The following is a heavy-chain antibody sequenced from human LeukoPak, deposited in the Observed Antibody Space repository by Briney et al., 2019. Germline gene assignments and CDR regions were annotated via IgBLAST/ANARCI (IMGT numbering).Heavy chain of an antibody. CDR3: ARDLRGTRDF. V-gene: IGHV3-7*01. CDR1: GFTFSSYW. J-gene: IGHJ4*02. D-gene: IGHD2-15*01. CDR2: IKQDGSDK. Sequence: GGPLRLSCAASGFTFSSYWMSWVRQAPGRGLEWVANIKQDGSDKYYVDSVKGRFTISRDNAKNTLYLQMSSLRAEDTAVYFCARDLRGTRDFWGQGTLVTVSS.